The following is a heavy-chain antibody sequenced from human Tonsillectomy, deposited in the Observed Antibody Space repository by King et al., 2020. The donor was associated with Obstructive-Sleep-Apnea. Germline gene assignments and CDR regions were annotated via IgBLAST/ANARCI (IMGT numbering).Heavy chain of an antibody. V-gene: IGHV4-30-4*01. CDR1: GGSMNSGDYY. J-gene: IGHJ4*02. CDR3: AREGRDEYYFAY. CDR2: IYYSGST. Sequence: VQLQESGPGLVKPSQTLSLTCTVSGGSMNSGDYYWSWIRQPPGKGLEWIGYIYYSGSTYYNPSLRSRVTISVDTSKNQFSLKLSSVTAADTAVYYCAREGRDEYYFAYWGQGTLVTVSS.